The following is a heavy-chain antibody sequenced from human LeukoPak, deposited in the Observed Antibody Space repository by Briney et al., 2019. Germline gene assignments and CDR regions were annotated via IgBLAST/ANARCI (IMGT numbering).Heavy chain of an antibody. J-gene: IGHJ6*03. V-gene: IGHV4-59*01. CDR1: GGSISSYY. CDR3: ARDPVWGYYYYMDV. Sequence: PSETLSLTCTVSGGSISSYYWSWIRQPPGKGLEWIGYIYYSGSTNYNPSLKSRVTISVDTSKNQFSLKLSSVTAADTAVYYCARDPVWGYYYYMDVWGKGTTVTISS. CDR2: IYYSGST. D-gene: IGHD3-16*01.